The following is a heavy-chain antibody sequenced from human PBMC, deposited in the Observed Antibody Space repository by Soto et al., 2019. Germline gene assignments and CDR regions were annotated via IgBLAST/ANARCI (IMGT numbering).Heavy chain of an antibody. CDR2: ISWISGSI. V-gene: IGHV3-9*01. CDR1: GFTFDDYA. Sequence: EVQLVESGGGLVQPGRSLRLSCAASGFTFDDYAMHWVRQAPGKGLEWVSGISWISGSIGYADSVKGRFTISRDNAKNSLYLQMNSLRAEDTALYYCAKDSRRIAAGYYYYYGMDVWGQGTTVTVSS. CDR3: AKDSRRIAAGYYYYYGMDV. J-gene: IGHJ6*02. D-gene: IGHD6-13*01.